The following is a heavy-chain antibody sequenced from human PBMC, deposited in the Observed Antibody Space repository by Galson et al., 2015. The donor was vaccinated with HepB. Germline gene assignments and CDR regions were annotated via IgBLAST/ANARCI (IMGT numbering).Heavy chain of an antibody. Sequence: SVKVSCKASGYTFTSYAMHWVRQAPGQRLEWMGWINAGNGNTKYSQKFQGRVTITRDTSASTAYMELSSLRSEDTAVYYCARDPETAAGTLDYWGQGTLVTVSS. CDR2: INAGNGNT. D-gene: IGHD6-13*01. V-gene: IGHV1-3*01. CDR3: ARDPETAAGTLDY. CDR1: GYTFTSYA. J-gene: IGHJ4*02.